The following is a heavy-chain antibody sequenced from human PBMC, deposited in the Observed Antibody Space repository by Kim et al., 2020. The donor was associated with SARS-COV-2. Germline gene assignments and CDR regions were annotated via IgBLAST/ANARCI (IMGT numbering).Heavy chain of an antibody. CDR2: TI. Sequence: TIYYADSVTGRFTVTRDNTKNSLYLQMNSLRVEDTGLYYWARGEDSSGFDSWGQGALVTVSS. D-gene: IGHD2-8*02. CDR3: ARGEDSSGFDS. V-gene: IGHV3-11*04. J-gene: IGHJ4*02.